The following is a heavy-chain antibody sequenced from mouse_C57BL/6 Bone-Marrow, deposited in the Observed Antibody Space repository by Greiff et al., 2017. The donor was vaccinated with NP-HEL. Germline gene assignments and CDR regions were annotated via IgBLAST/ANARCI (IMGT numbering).Heavy chain of an antibody. V-gene: IGHV1-54*01. CDR3: AREGIYYDYAWFAY. CDR1: GYAFTNYL. Sequence: VQLQQSGAELVRPGTSVKVSCKASGYAFTNYLIEWVKQRPGQGLEWIGVINPGSGGTNYNEKFKGKATLTADKSSSTAYMPLRSLTSEDSAVYLSAREGIYYDYAWFAYWGQGTLVTVSA. J-gene: IGHJ3*01. D-gene: IGHD2-4*01. CDR2: INPGSGGT.